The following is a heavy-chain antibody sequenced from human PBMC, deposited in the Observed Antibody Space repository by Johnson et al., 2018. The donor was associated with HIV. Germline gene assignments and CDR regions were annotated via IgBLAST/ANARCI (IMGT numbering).Heavy chain of an antibody. D-gene: IGHD6-13*01. Sequence: MQLVESGGGLVQPGGSLRLSCAASGFSVSNNYMSWVRQAPGKGLEWVSVIYSGGRTYYADSVKGRFTISRDNSRNTVYLQMSGLRSEDTAIYYCASRGREIVAAGILGAFDIWGQGTMVTVSS. J-gene: IGHJ3*02. CDR2: IYSGGRT. CDR1: GFSVSNNY. V-gene: IGHV3-66*02. CDR3: ASRGREIVAAGILGAFDI.